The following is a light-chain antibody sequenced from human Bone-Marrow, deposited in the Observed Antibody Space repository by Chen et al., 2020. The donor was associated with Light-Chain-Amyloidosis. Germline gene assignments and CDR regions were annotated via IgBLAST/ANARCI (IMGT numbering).Light chain of an antibody. CDR3: SSYTSSSTLV. CDR2: DVS. Sequence: QSALTQPASVSGSPGQSITISCTGTSSDVGGYNFVSWYQQPPGKAPKIMIYDVSNRPSGVSNSFSGSKCGNTASLTISGLQAEDEADYYCSSYTSSSTLVFGGGTKLTVL. CDR1: SSDVGGYNF. J-gene: IGLJ2*01. V-gene: IGLV2-14*01.